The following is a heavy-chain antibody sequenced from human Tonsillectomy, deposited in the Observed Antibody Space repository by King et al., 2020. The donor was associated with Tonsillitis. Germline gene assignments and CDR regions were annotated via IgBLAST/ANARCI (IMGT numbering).Heavy chain of an antibody. D-gene: IGHD2-15*01. CDR2: IFHMMKP. J-gene: IGHJ5*02. V-gene: IGHV4-31*03. CDR3: ARYEGGVFDP. Sequence: VQLQESGPGLVKPSQTLSLTCTVSGGSIGGGSFYWSWIRQPPGKGLEGIGYIFHMMKPSDNPSLKGRIIISVDTSENQFSLKLSSVTAADTAVYYCARYEGGVFDPWGQGTLVTVSS. CDR1: GGSIGGGSFY.